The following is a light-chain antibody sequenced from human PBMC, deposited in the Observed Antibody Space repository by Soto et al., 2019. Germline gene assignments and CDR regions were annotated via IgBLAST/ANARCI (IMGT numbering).Light chain of an antibody. J-gene: IGKJ2*03. Sequence: DLQMTQSPSSLSASVGDRVTITCQASQDITNFLNWYQQKPGKAPKLLIYDASSLQTGVPSRFSGSGSGTDFSFTISSLQPEDIATYYCQQFDDVPYSFGQGPKVAIK. CDR2: DAS. CDR1: QDITNF. V-gene: IGKV1-33*01. CDR3: QQFDDVPYS.